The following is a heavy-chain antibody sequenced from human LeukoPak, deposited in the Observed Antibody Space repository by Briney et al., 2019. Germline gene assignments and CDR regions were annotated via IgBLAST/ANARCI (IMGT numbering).Heavy chain of an antibody. J-gene: IGHJ4*02. V-gene: IGHV3-30*18. Sequence: GGSLRLSCAASGFTFSSYGMHWVRQAPGKGLEWVAVISYDGSNKYYADSVKGRFTISRDNSKNTLYLQMSSLRAEDTAVYYCAKGGDYGDYWGQGTLVTVSS. D-gene: IGHD3-16*01. CDR1: GFTFSSYG. CDR2: ISYDGSNK. CDR3: AKGGDYGDY.